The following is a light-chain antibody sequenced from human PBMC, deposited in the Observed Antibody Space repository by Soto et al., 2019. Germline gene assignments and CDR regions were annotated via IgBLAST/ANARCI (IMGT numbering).Light chain of an antibody. Sequence: QSALTQPASVSGSPGQSITISCTGTSSDVGGYNYVSWHQQHPGKAPKLMIYEVSNRPSGVSNRFSGSNSGHTASLTISGLQSEDEADYFCTSYTSSSTLDVFGTVTKLTVL. J-gene: IGLJ1*01. V-gene: IGLV2-14*01. CDR2: EVS. CDR3: TSYTSSSTLDV. CDR1: SSDVGGYNY.